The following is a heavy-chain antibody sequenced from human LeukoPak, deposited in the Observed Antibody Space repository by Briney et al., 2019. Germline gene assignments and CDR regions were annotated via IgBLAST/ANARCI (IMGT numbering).Heavy chain of an antibody. J-gene: IGHJ4*02. V-gene: IGHV1-2*02. CDR1: GSTFTGAY. D-gene: IGHD3-9*01. CDR2: INPNSGEI. Sequence: ASVKVSCKPSGSTFTGAYMHWVRQAPGQGLEWMGWINPNSGEIKFAQKFQGMVTMTRDTSISTVYMDLGGLRSDDTAVFYCARVLFNSGYDYWGQGSLVTVSS. CDR3: ARVLFNSGYDY.